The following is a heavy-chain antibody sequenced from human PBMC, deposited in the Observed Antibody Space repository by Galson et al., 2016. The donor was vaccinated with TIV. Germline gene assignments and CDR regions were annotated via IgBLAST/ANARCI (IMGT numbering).Heavy chain of an antibody. CDR2: INPAVGLI. D-gene: IGHD3-3*02. J-gene: IGHJ4*02. V-gene: IGHV1-69*04. CDR1: GGIFSSYD. CDR3: SSASHLVPTVHHY. Sequence: SVKVSCKASGGIFSSYDISWLRQIPGQGFEWMGRINPAVGLIKYAERFQGRFTITAAYMELSSLRSEDTAVYYCSSASHLVPTVHHYWGQGTLVTVSS.